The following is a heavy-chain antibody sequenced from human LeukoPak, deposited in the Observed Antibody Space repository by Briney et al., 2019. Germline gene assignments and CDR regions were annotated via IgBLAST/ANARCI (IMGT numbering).Heavy chain of an antibody. Sequence: SETLSLTCAVYGGSFNGSYWTWVRQPPGKGLEWIGEINHSGSTNYNPSLKSRVTISVDKSKNQFTLKLSSVTAADTAVYYCASLPPYRIVGATTYFDYWGQGTLVTVSS. V-gene: IGHV4-34*01. CDR3: ASLPPYRIVGATTYFDY. CDR1: GGSFNGSY. D-gene: IGHD1-26*01. J-gene: IGHJ4*02. CDR2: INHSGST.